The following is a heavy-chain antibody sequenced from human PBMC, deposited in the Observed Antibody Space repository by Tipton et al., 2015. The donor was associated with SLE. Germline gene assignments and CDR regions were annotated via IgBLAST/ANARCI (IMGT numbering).Heavy chain of an antibody. Sequence: LRLSCTVSGGSISSYYWSWIRQPPGKGLEWIGYIYYSGSTNYNPSLKSRVTISVDTSKNQFSLKLSSVTAADTAVYYCARVWQWLVHDYWGQGTLVTVSS. D-gene: IGHD6-19*01. CDR2: IYYSGST. J-gene: IGHJ4*02. V-gene: IGHV4-59*01. CDR3: ARVWQWLVHDY. CDR1: GGSISSYY.